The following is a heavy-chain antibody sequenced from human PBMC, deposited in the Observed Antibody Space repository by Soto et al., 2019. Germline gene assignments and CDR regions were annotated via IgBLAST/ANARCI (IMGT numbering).Heavy chain of an antibody. D-gene: IGHD3-22*01. Sequence: SETLSLTCSVSGGSISRSPYYWGWIRQPPGKGLEWIGSIHYSGSTNYNPSLKSRVTISVDTSTNQFSLKLSSVTADDTAVYYCARAHYYDSSPLDYWGQGTLVTVSS. J-gene: IGHJ4*02. CDR3: ARAHYYDSSPLDY. CDR2: IHYSGST. CDR1: GGSISRSPYY. V-gene: IGHV4-39*02.